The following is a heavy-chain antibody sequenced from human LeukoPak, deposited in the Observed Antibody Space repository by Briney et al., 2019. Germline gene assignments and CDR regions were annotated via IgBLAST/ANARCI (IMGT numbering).Heavy chain of an antibody. D-gene: IGHD3-9*01. J-gene: IGHJ4*02. V-gene: IGHV4-59*12. CDR1: GGSISSYY. CDR2: IYYSGST. Sequence: PSETLSLTCTVSGGSISSYYWSWIRQPPGKGLEWIGYIYYSGSTNYNPSLKSRVTISVDTSKNQFSLKLSSVTAADTAVYYCARGPYYDISPLDYWGQGTLVTVSS. CDR3: ARGPYYDISPLDY.